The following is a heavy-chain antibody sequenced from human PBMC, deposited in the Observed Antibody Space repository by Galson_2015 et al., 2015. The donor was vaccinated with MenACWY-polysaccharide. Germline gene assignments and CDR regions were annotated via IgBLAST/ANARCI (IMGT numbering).Heavy chain of an antibody. Sequence: SLRLSCAGSGVTFSSYGMGWVRQAPGKGLEWVSGLSPTTGNTYYADSVRGRFTISRDNSKNTLYLQMNSLRAEDTAVYYCAKGAAHYGSGNYYDYGGQGTQVPVSS. CDR2: LSPTTGNT. CDR1: GVTFSSYG. V-gene: IGHV3-23*01. CDR3: AKGAAHYGSGNYYDY. J-gene: IGHJ4*02. D-gene: IGHD3-10*01.